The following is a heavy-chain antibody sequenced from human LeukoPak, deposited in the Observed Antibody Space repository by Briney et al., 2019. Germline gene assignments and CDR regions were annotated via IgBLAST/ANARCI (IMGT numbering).Heavy chain of an antibody. J-gene: IGHJ4*02. V-gene: IGHV3-21*01. Sequence: GGSLRLSCAASGFTFSSYSMNWVRQAPGKGLEWVSSISSSSSYIYYADSVKGRFTISRDNAKNSLYLQMNSLRAEDTAVYYCARGAEGIAAADSNFDYWGQGTLVTVSS. CDR3: ARGAEGIAAADSNFDY. D-gene: IGHD6-13*01. CDR1: GFTFSSYS. CDR2: ISSSSSYI.